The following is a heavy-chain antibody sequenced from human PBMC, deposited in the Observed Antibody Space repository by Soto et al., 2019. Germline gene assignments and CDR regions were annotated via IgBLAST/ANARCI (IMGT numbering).Heavy chain of an antibody. CDR2: MLYDGTNE. CDR3: ARDFSGSGWTNYYYFYGMDV. J-gene: IGHJ6*02. V-gene: IGHV3-30*03. CDR1: GFTFSSYG. D-gene: IGHD6-19*01. Sequence: GGSLRLSCAASGFTFSSYGMHWVRQAPGKGLEWVAIMLYDGTNEYYADSVKGRFTISRDNSKNTLYLQMNSVRVDDTAVYYCARDFSGSGWTNYYYFYGMDVWGRGTTVTVSS.